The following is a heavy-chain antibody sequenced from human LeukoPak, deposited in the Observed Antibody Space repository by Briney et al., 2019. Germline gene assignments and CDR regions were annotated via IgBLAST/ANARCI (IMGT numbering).Heavy chain of an antibody. CDR1: GYSFTSYW. CDR2: IYPGDSNT. Sequence: GESLQISCQGSGYSFTSYWIVWVRQMPGKGLEWMGSIYPGDSNTKYSPSFQGQVTISADKSISTAYPQWSSLKASDTAMYYCARRAVAGYYFDSWGQGTLVTVSS. CDR3: ARRAVAGYYFDS. V-gene: IGHV5-51*01. J-gene: IGHJ4*02. D-gene: IGHD6-19*01.